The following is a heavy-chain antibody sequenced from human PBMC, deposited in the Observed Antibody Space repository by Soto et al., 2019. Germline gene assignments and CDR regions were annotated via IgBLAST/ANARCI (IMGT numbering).Heavy chain of an antibody. CDR3: ARVGFNWNDDYYGMDV. V-gene: IGHV4-59*12. D-gene: IGHD1-20*01. J-gene: IGHJ6*02. CDR2: IYYSGST. Sequence: SETLSLTCTVSGGSISSYYWSWIRQPPGKGLEWIGYIYYSGSTNYNPSLKSRVTISVDTSKNQFSLKLSSVTAADTAVYYCARVGFNWNDDYYGMDVWGQGTTVTVSS. CDR1: GGSISSYY.